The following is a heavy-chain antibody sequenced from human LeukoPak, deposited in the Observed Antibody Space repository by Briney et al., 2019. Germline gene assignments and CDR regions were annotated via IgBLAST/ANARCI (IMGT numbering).Heavy chain of an antibody. J-gene: IGHJ4*02. CDR1: GYTVTVYS. Sequence: VASVTVSCKASGYTVTVYSMHWVRQAPGQGLEWMGWINPNSGDTKYSKNFQGRVTISWDRAIRTAYMELKRVTSEDTAVYYCARDYDILTGYFSPPDYWGQGTLVTVSS. V-gene: IGHV1-2*02. CDR2: INPNSGDT. CDR3: ARDYDILTGYFSPPDY. D-gene: IGHD3-9*01.